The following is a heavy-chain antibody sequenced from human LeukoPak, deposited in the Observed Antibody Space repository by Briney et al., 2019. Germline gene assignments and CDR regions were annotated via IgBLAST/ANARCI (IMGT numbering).Heavy chain of an antibody. Sequence: SETLSLTCTVSGGSISSSSYYWGWIRQPPGKGLEWIGSIYYSGSTYYNPSLKSRVTISVDTSKNQFSLKLSSVTAADTAVYYCARGAYSSSWYEMWSVGNNWFDPWGQGTLVTVSS. V-gene: IGHV4-39*07. D-gene: IGHD6-13*01. J-gene: IGHJ5*02. CDR1: GGSISSSSYY. CDR3: ARGAYSSSWYEMWSVGNNWFDP. CDR2: IYYSGST.